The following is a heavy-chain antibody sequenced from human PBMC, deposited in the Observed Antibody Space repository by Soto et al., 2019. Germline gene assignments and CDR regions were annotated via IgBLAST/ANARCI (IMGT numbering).Heavy chain of an antibody. D-gene: IGHD3-22*01. J-gene: IGHJ4*02. V-gene: IGHV3-21*01. CDR2: ISSSSSYI. Sequence: GGSLRLSCAASGFTCSSYSMNWVRQAPGKGLEWVSSISSSSSYIYYADSVKGRFTISRDNAKNSLYLQMNSLRAEDTAVYYCASHPRDSSGYWYYFDYWGQGTLVTVSS. CDR3: ASHPRDSSGYWYYFDY. CDR1: GFTCSSYS.